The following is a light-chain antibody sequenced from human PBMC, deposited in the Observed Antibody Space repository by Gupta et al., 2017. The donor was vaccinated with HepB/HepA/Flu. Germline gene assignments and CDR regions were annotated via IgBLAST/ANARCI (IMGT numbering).Light chain of an antibody. CDR2: YAS. CDR3: KQRLHSPRT. Sequence: EIVLTQSPATLPLSPGERTTLPCRASQSVSSYLAWYQQKPGQAPRLLIYYASNRATGIPDRFSGSGSGTDFTLTISSVEPEDVAVYYCKQRLHSPRTFGPGTKVDI. CDR1: QSVSSY. J-gene: IGKJ3*01. V-gene: IGKV3-11*01.